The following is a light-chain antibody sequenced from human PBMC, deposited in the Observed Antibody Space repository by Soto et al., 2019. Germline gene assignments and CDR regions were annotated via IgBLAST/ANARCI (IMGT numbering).Light chain of an antibody. CDR3: RQYNSLLET. CDR2: DAS. CDR1: QSISSW. J-gene: IGKJ1*01. V-gene: IGKV1-5*01. Sequence: DIQMTQSPSTLSASVGDRVTITCRASQSISSWLAWYQQKPGKAPKLLIYDASSLESGVPSRFSGSGSGTEFTLTISSLQPDDFATYYCRQYNSLLETFGQGTKVDIK.